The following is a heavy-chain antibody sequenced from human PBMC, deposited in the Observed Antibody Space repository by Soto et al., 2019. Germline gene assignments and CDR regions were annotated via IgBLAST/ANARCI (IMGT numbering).Heavy chain of an antibody. D-gene: IGHD6-19*01. Sequence: EVQLLESGGGLVQPGGSLRLSCAASGFTFSSHAMSWVRQAPGKGLEWVSAISGSGGSTYYADSVKGRFTISRDNSKNTLYLQMNSLRAEDTAVYYCAKDPYSSGWYFSYYYYGMDVWGQGTTVTVSS. J-gene: IGHJ6*02. CDR3: AKDPYSSGWYFSYYYYGMDV. V-gene: IGHV3-23*01. CDR2: ISGSGGST. CDR1: GFTFSSHA.